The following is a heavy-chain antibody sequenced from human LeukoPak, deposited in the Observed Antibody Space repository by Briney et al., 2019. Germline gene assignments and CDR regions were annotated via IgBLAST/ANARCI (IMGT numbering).Heavy chain of an antibody. J-gene: IGHJ4*02. CDR3: TTGPGYSGYDYYFDY. V-gene: IGHV3-15*01. CDR2: IKSKTDGGTT. CDR1: GFTFSNAW. Sequence: GGSLRLSCAASGFTFSNAWMSWVRQAPGRGLEWVGRIKSKTDGGTTDYAAPVKGRFTISRDDSKNTLYLQMNSLKTEDTAVYYCTTGPGYSGYDYYFDYWGQGTLVTVSS. D-gene: IGHD5-12*01.